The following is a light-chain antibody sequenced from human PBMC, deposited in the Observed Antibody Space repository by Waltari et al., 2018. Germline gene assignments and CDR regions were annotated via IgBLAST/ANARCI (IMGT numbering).Light chain of an antibody. CDR1: QSVSSN. CDR2: GAS. Sequence: EIVMTQSPATLSGSPGERATRSCRASQSVSSNLAWYQQKPGQAPRLLIYGASTRATGIPARFSGSGSGTEFTLTISSLQSEDFAVYYCQQYNNWPPTWTFGQGTKVEIK. J-gene: IGKJ1*01. V-gene: IGKV3-15*01. CDR3: QQYNNWPPTWT.